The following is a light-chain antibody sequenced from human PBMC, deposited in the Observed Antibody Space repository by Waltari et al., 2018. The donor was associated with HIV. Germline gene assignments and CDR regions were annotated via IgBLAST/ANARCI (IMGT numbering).Light chain of an antibody. J-gene: IGLJ3*02. CDR1: SSNIGAGYD. CDR3: HSYDRSLGGSV. CDR2: DKV. Sequence: QSVLTQPPSVSGAPGQRVTISCTGDSSNIGAGYDVHWYQQLPGTAPQLLISDKVKRPSGVPDRFSESTSGTAASLSITGLRAEDEADYYCHSYDRSLGGSVFGGGTKVTVL. V-gene: IGLV1-40*01.